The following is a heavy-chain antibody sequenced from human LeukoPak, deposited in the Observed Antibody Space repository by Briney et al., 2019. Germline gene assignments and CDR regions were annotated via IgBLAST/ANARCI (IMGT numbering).Heavy chain of an antibody. CDR1: GGSIVSTDYY. CDR3: ARQRNYDILTGYRRGYGMDV. Sequence: SETLSLTCTVSGGSIVSTDYYWGWVRQPPGRGLGWIGSIYYSGHTYSNLSLKSRVTISVEMSKNQFSLKVTSVTAANTALYYCARQRNYDILTGYRRGYGMDVWGQGTTVTVSS. CDR2: IYYSGHT. V-gene: IGHV4-39*01. D-gene: IGHD3-9*01. J-gene: IGHJ6*02.